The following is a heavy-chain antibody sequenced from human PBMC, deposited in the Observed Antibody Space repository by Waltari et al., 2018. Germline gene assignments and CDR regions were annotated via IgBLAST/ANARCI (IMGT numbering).Heavy chain of an antibody. V-gene: IGHV3-48*01. Sequence: EVQLVESGGGLVQPGGSLRLSCGVSGFTFSSYSMNWVCQGRGKGLEGVSYISGSSMTIYYADSVKGRFTISRDNAKNSMQLQRSSLRAEETAVYYCATAARRRDVGDLSWGQGTLVTVSS. CDR2: ISGSSMTI. CDR1: GFTFSSYS. CDR3: ATAARRRDVGDLS. D-gene: IGHD3-16*02. J-gene: IGHJ4*02.